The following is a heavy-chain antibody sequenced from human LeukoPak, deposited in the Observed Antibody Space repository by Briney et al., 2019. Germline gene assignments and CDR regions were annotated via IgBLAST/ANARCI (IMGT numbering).Heavy chain of an antibody. CDR3: ARESRDAFDI. CDR1: GITFSNYG. Sequence: GRSLRLSCAASGITFSNYGMHWVRQAPGKGLEWVAVIWYDGSDKYYVDSVKGRFTISRDNSKNTLYLQMNSLRAEDTAFYYCARESRDAFDIWGQGTMVTVSS. V-gene: IGHV3-33*01. J-gene: IGHJ3*02. CDR2: IWYDGSDK.